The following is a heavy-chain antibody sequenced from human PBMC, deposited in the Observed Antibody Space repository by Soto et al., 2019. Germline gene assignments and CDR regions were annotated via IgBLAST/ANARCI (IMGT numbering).Heavy chain of an antibody. V-gene: IGHV1-69*02. CDR1: GGTFSSYT. D-gene: IGHD2-2*01. J-gene: IGHJ5*02. CDR3: ATSGGYCSSTSCYSFA. Sequence: QVQLVQSGAEVKKPGSSVKVSCKASGGTFSSYTISWVRQAPGQGLEWMGRIIPILGIANYAQKFQGRVTITADKSTSTAYMELSSLRSEDTAVYYCATSGGYCSSTSCYSFAWGQGTLVTVSS. CDR2: IIPILGIA.